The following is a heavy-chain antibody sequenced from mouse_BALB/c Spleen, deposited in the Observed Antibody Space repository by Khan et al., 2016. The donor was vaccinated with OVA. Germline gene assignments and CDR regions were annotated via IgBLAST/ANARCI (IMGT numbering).Heavy chain of an antibody. CDR2: IAPGSGST. CDR3: ARTNYYGSGLYAMDY. D-gene: IGHD1-1*01. CDR1: GYTFTSYW. V-gene: IGHV1S41*01. Sequence: DLVMPGAAVTLSCKASGYTFTSYWINWIKQRPGQGLEWIGRIAPGSGSTSYNDMFKGKATLNVDAYSSTAYIQLSSLSSQDSAVYLCARTNYYGSGLYAMDYWGQGTSVTVSS. J-gene: IGHJ4*01.